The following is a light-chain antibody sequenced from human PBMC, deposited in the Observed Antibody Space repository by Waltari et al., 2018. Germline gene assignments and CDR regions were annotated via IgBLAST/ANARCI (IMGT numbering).Light chain of an antibody. CDR1: SSNIGGNT. CDR2: SSH. J-gene: IGLJ1*01. CDR3: VVWDDSLNAYV. V-gene: IGLV1-44*01. Sequence: QSAVNQPPSASGTPGQRVTISCSGSSSNIGGNTVSWFQQLPRTAPNVLIYSSHPRHSGVPDPFSGSKSGTSASLAISGLQSEDEAEYFCVVWDDSLNAYVFGTGTKLTVL.